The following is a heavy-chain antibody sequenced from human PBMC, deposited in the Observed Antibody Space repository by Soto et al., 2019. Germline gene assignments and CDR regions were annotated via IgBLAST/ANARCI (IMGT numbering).Heavy chain of an antibody. CDR2: ISYDGSNK. CDR3: AKLGCSSTSCYYRGIYYYYMDV. D-gene: IGHD2-2*01. Sequence: GGSLRLSCAASGFTFSSYGMHWVRQAPGKGLEWVAVISYDGSNKYYADSVKGRFTISRDNSKNTLYLQMNSLRAEDTAVYYCAKLGCSSTSCYYRGIYYYYMDVWGKGTTVTVSS. V-gene: IGHV3-30*18. J-gene: IGHJ6*03. CDR1: GFTFSSYG.